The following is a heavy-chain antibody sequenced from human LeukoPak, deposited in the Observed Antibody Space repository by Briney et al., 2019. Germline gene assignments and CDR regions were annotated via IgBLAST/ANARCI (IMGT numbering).Heavy chain of an antibody. J-gene: IGHJ3*02. CDR1: GYSFTSYW. D-gene: IGHD3-3*01. V-gene: IGHV5-51*01. CDR2: IYPGDSDT. CDR3: ARRYYDFWSGGNDAFDI. Sequence: GASLKISCKGSGYSFTSYWIGWVRQMPGKGLEWMGIIYPGDSDTRYSPSFQGQVTISADKSISTAYLQWSSLKASDTAMYYCARRYYDFWSGGNDAFDIWGQGTMVTVSS.